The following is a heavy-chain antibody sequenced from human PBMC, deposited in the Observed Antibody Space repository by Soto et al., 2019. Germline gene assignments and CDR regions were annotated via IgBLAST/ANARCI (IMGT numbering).Heavy chain of an antibody. CDR2: IWYDGSNK. Sequence: QVQLVESGGGVVQPGRSLRLSCAASGFTFSSYGMHWVRQAPGKGLEWVAVIWYDGSNKYYADSVKGRFTISRDNSKNTMYLQMNSLGAEDTAVYYCARDFTSYVPVGMDVWGQGTTVTVSS. CDR1: GFTFSSYG. V-gene: IGHV3-33*01. CDR3: ARDFTSYVPVGMDV. D-gene: IGHD3-10*02. J-gene: IGHJ6*02.